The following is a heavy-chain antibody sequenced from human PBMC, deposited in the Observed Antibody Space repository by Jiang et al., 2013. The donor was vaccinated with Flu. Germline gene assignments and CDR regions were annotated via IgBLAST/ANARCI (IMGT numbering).Heavy chain of an antibody. Sequence: SGPGLVKPSETLSLTCTVSGGSISSYYWSWIRQPPGKGLEWIGYIYYSGSTNYNPSLKSRVTISVDTSKNQFSLKLSSVTAADTAVYYCARGSPMVTYYYYYGMDVWGKGTTVTVSS. CDR2: IYYSGST. CDR3: ARGSPMVTYYYYYGMDV. D-gene: IGHD5-18*01. J-gene: IGHJ6*04. CDR1: GGSISSYY. V-gene: IGHV4-59*08.